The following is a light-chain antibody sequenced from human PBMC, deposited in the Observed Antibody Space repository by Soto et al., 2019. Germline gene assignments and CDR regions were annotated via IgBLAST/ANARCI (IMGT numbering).Light chain of an antibody. V-gene: IGKV3-20*01. CDR1: QSVTNNF. CDR2: AAS. J-gene: IGKJ2*01. Sequence: EIVLTQSPGTLSLSQGEEATLSCRASQSVTNNFLAWYQQKPGQAPRLLIYAASTRAAGVPDRFSGSGSGTEFTLTITRLEPEDFAVYYCQQYGRSPLLYTFGQGTKLGVK. CDR3: QQYGRSPLLYT.